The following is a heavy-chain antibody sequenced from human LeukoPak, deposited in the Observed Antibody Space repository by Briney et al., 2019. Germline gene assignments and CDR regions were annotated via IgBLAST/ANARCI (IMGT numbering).Heavy chain of an antibody. CDR1: GFTFSSYA. D-gene: IGHD4-17*01. Sequence: GGSLRLSCAASGFTFSSYAMSWVRQAPGKGLEWVSGISGSGGSTYYADSVKGRFTISRDKSKNTLYLQMTSLRGEDTAVYYCAKVLQTYGDFDYWGQGTLVTVSS. CDR2: ISGSGGST. CDR3: AKVLQTYGDFDY. J-gene: IGHJ4*02. V-gene: IGHV3-23*01.